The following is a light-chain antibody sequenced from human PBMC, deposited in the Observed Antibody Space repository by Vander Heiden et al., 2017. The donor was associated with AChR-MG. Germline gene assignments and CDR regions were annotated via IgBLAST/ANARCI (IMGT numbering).Light chain of an antibody. J-gene: IGKJ3*01. CDR1: KSISSY. CDR3: QQSYSTLRGT. CDR2: AAS. Sequence: DIQMTQSPSSLSASVGDRVTITCRASKSISSYLNWYQQKPGKAPKRLIYAASSLQSGVPSRFSGSGSGTDFTLTISSLQPEDFATYYCQQSYSTLRGTFGPGTKVDIK. V-gene: IGKV1-39*01.